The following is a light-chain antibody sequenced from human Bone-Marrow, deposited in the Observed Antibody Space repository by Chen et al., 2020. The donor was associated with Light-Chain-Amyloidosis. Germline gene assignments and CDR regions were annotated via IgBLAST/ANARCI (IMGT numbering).Light chain of an antibody. V-gene: IGKV3-15*01. CDR1: QSVSSN. Sequence: EIVMTQSPATLSVSPGERATLSCRASQSVSSNLAWYQQKPGQAPRLLIYGASTRATGIPARFSGSGSGTEFTFTISSLQSEDFAGYYCQQYHNWPPYTFGQGTKLEIK. CDR3: QQYHNWPPYT. CDR2: GAS. J-gene: IGKJ2*01.